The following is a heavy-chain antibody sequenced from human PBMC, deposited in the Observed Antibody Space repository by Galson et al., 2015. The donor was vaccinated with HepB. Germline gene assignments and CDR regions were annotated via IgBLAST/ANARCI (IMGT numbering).Heavy chain of an antibody. D-gene: IGHD4-23*01. V-gene: IGHV3-53*04. Sequence: SLRLSCAASGFTVSSNYMSWVRQAPGKGLEWVSVIYSGGSTYYADSVKGRFTISRHNSKNTLYLQMNSLRAEDMAVYYCARGRDYGGNSFYFSSYYYGMDVWGQGTTVTVSS. CDR1: GFTVSSNY. CDR2: IYSGGST. J-gene: IGHJ6*02. CDR3: ARGRDYGGNSFYFSSYYYGMDV.